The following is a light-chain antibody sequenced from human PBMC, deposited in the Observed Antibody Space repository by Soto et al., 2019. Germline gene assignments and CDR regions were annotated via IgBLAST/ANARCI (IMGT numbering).Light chain of an antibody. CDR3: MQSTQLPPT. V-gene: IGKV2D-29*02. J-gene: IGKJ5*01. CDR1: XXXLHITGQTF. CDR2: EVS. Sequence: VLTHARLSLPIPGEXRAAITSKXXXXXLHITGQTFLFWYLQKPGQSPQLLIYEVSTRASGVPDRFSGRGSGTDFTLEISRVETDDVGIYYCMQSTQLPPTFGQGSRLETK.